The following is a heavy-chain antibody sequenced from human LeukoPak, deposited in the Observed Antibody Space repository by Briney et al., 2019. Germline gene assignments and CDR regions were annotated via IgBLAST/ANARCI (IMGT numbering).Heavy chain of an antibody. CDR2: INSDGSST. J-gene: IGHJ4*02. CDR3: ARGGYYYDSSGYYYALGY. CDR1: GFTFSSYW. D-gene: IGHD3-22*01. Sequence: GGPLRLSCAASGFTFSSYWMHWVRQAPGKGLVWVSRINSDGSSTSYADSVEGRFTISRDNAKNTLYLQMNSLRAEDTAVYYCARGGYYYDSSGYYYALGYWGQGTLVTVSS. V-gene: IGHV3-74*01.